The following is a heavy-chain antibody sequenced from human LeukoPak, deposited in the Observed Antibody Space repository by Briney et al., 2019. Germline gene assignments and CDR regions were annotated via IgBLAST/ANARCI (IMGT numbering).Heavy chain of an antibody. CDR2: ISYDGSNK. V-gene: IGHV3-30-3*01. CDR3: ARDRATMIVVALFDY. CDR1: GFTFSSYA. D-gene: IGHD3-22*01. J-gene: IGHJ4*02. Sequence: PGRSLRLSCAASGFTFSSYAMHWVRQAPGKGLEWVAVISYDGSNKYYADSVKGRFTISRDNSKNTLYLQMTSLRAEDTAVYYCARDRATMIVVALFDYWGQGTLVTVSS.